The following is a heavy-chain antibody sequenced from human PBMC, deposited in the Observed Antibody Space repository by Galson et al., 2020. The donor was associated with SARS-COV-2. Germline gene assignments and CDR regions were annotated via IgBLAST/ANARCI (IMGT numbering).Heavy chain of an antibody. CDR2: IYDRGST. Sequence: ETSETLSLTCTVSRGSISYNYMSWTRQPPGKGLEWFGHIYDRGSTNYNPSLKSRFSISLDRPKNQFSLKVRSVTAAATAVYYCAKLAEGRRSSVDYWGRGTLVTVSA. D-gene: IGHD1-26*01. CDR1: RGSISYNY. J-gene: IGHJ4*02. CDR3: AKLAEGRRSSVDY. V-gene: IGHV4-59*08.